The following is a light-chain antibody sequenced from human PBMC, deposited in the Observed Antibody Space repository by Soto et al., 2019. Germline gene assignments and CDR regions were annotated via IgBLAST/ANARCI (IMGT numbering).Light chain of an antibody. CDR2: AAS. CDR1: QIISTY. Sequence: DMQMTQSPSSLSASVGDRFGITCRASQIISTYLNWYQQRAGLAPRLLIYAASSLQSGVPPRFSGSGSGTDFTLTISSLQPEDFATYFCQQTYSAPPTFGQGTKVDI. J-gene: IGKJ1*01. CDR3: QQTYSAPPT. V-gene: IGKV1-39*01.